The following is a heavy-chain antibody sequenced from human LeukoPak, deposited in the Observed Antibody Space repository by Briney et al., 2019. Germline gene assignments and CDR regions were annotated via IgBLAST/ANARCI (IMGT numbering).Heavy chain of an antibody. D-gene: IGHD5-12*01. CDR2: INRDGSST. CDR1: GFTFRTSW. Sequence: GGSLRLSCAASGFTFRTSWMHWVRQAPGKGLLWVSFINRDGSSTSYVDSVKGRFTISRDNAKNTLYLQMNRLRDEDTAVYYCATDREYSQEPWGQGTLVTVSS. J-gene: IGHJ5*02. CDR3: ATDREYSQEP. V-gene: IGHV3-74*01.